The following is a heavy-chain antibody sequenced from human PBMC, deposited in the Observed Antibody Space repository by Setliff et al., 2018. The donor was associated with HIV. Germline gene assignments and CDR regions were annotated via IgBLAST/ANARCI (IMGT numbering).Heavy chain of an antibody. J-gene: IGHJ6*02. CDR2: ISGNNGNR. V-gene: IGHV1-18*01. CDR3: AREGLLGI. D-gene: IGHD3-16*01. Sequence: ASVKVSCKASGYTFSSYGFSWVRQAPGQGLEWMGWISGNNGNRNCAQRLQGRVTMTTDTSTSTAYMELRSLRSDDTAVYYCAREGLLGIWGQGTTVTVSS. CDR1: GYTFSSYG.